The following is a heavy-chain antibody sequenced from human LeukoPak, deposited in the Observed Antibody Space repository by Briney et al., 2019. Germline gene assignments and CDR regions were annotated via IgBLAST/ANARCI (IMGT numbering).Heavy chain of an antibody. CDR1: GGTFRSYA. D-gene: IGHD2-2*01. CDR2: IIPIFGTA. V-gene: IGHV1-69*13. CDR3: ARDRWDYCSSTSCYGGSLDY. J-gene: IGHJ4*02. Sequence: SVKVSCKASGGTFRSYALSWVRQAPGQGLEWMGGIIPIFGTANYAQKFQGRVTITADESTSTAYMELSSLRSEDTAVYYCARDRWDYCSSTSCYGGSLDYWGQGTLVTVSS.